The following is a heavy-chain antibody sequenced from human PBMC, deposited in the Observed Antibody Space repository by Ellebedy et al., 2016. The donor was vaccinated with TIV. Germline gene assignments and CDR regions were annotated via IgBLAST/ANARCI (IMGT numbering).Heavy chain of an antibody. D-gene: IGHD2-15*01. CDR1: GGTFSSYV. V-gene: IGHV1-69*06. CDR3: ARRGRYCSSGTCWFDP. J-gene: IGHJ5*02. CDR2: ISPIFGTS. Sequence: AASVKVSCKASGGTFSSYVISWVRQARGQGLEWMGGISPIFGTSNYTQKFQGRVTITADKPTSTAYMDLSSLRSEDTAVYYCARRGRYCSSGTCWFDPWGQGTLVTVSS.